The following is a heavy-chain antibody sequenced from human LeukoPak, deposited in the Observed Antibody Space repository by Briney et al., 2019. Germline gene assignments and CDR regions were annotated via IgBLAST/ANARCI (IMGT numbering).Heavy chain of an antibody. Sequence: GGSLRLSCPASAFTFSNYVMSWVRQATGRGVERVPTISASGERTYHADSVRGRFTISRDNSKNTLHLQMNSLRADDTAVYYCAKAGPGTMTFDAFDIWGQGTVVTVSS. J-gene: IGHJ3*02. CDR1: AFTFSNYV. V-gene: IGHV3-23*01. D-gene: IGHD3-22*01. CDR3: AKAGPGTMTFDAFDI. CDR2: ISASGERT.